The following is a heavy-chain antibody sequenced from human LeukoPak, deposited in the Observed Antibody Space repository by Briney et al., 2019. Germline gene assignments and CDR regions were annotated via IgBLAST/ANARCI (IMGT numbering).Heavy chain of an antibody. CDR1: GGSISSGGLY. V-gene: IGHV4-31*03. CDR3: ARDARHCSGGICEAPFDY. J-gene: IGHJ4*02. Sequence: SQTLSLTCTVSGGSISSGGLYWSWIRQHPGKGLEWIGYIHYSGSTYYNPSLKSRVSISVDTSKNQFSLKLSSVTAADTAVYYCARDARHCSGGICEAPFDYWAREPWSPSPQ. CDR2: IHYSGST. D-gene: IGHD2-15*01.